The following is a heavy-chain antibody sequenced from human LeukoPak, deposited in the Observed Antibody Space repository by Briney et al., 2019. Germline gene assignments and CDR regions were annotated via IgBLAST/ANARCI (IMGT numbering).Heavy chain of an antibody. CDR2: IYHSGST. CDR1: GGSISSSNSY. Sequence: SETLSLTCTVSGGSISSSNSYWGWIRQPPGKGLEWIGYIYHSGSTYYNPSLKSRVTISVDRSKNQFSLKLSSVTAADTAVYYCARAHDYGDYHFDYWGQGTLVTVSS. CDR3: ARAHDYGDYHFDY. D-gene: IGHD4-17*01. V-gene: IGHV4-30-2*01. J-gene: IGHJ4*02.